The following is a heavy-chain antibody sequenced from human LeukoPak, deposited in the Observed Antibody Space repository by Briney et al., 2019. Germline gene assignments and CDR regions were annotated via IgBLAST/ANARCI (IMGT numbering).Heavy chain of an antibody. CDR1: GYTFTSYG. CDR3: ARASTYYDFWSGFDY. J-gene: IGHJ4*02. CDR2: ISAYNGNT. Sequence: ASVKVSCKASGYTFTSYGISWVRQAPGQGLEWMGWISAYNGNTNYAQKLQGRVTMTADTSTSTAYMELRSLRSDDTAVYYCARASTYYDFWSGFDYWGQGTLVTVSS. D-gene: IGHD3-3*01. V-gene: IGHV1-18*01.